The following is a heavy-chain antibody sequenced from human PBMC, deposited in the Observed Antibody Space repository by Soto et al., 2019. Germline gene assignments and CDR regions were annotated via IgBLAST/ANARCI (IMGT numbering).Heavy chain of an antibody. CDR3: AKVIRADSTSSNFYYYSGLDV. D-gene: IGHD6-6*01. CDR2: ITKGGETT. J-gene: IGHJ6*02. Sequence: QVQLVESGGGLVEPGGSLRLSCAASGFIFTDYSLSWIRQAPGKGLEWVSYITKGGETTQHADSVKGRFTISRDNAKKVLFLQMNSLRGEDTAIYYCAKVIRADSTSSNFYYYSGLDVWGQGTTVTVS. V-gene: IGHV3-11*04. CDR1: GFIFTDYS.